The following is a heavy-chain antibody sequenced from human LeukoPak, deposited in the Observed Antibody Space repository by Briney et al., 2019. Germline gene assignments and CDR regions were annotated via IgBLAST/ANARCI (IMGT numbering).Heavy chain of an antibody. CDR1: LGSISSCF. CDR2: IYYSGST. D-gene: IGHD6-13*01. V-gene: IGHV4-59*12. CDR3: ARIKDSSRWFDP. J-gene: IGHJ5*02. Sequence: SETLSLTCTGSLGSISSCFWSWIGQPPGKGLEGIGYIYYSGSTNYNPSLKSRVTISVDTSKNQFSLKLSSVTAADTAVYYCARIKDSSRWFDPRGQGTLVTVSS.